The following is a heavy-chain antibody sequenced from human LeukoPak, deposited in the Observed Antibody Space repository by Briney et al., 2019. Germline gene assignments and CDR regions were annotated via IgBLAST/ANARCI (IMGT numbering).Heavy chain of an antibody. CDR1: GFAFSSYW. J-gene: IGHJ4*02. D-gene: IGHD3-22*01. CDR2: IKRDGSEK. CDR3: ASSDSSGRYPFDY. Sequence: PVGSLRLSCAASGFAFSSYWMSWVRQAPGKGLEWVANIKRDGSEKYYVDSVKGRFTISRDNAKNSLFLQMNSLRAEDTAVYYCASSDSSGRYPFDYWAQGTLVTVSS. V-gene: IGHV3-7*01.